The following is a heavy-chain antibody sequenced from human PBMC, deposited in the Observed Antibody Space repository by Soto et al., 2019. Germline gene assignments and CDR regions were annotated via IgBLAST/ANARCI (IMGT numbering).Heavy chain of an antibody. D-gene: IGHD3-3*01. Sequence: VGALRLSCAASGCTFSSYAMSWGRQAPGKGLEWVGRIKSKTDGGTTDFAAPVKGRFAISGDDSKNMVYLQMNSLKTEDTAVYYCTTDSYITIVIVSFDHWGHGTLVTVSS. CDR1: GCTFSSYA. V-gene: IGHV3-15*01. CDR3: TTDSYITIVIVSFDH. CDR2: IKSKTDGGTT. J-gene: IGHJ4*01.